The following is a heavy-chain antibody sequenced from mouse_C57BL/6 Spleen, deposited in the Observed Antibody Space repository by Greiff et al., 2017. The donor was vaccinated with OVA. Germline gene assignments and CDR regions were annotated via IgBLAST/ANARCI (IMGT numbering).Heavy chain of an antibody. Sequence: QVQLKESGPGLVQPSQSLSITCTVSGFSLTSYGVHWVRQSPGKGLEWLGVIWRGGSTDYNAAFMSRLSITKDNSKSQVFFKMNSLQADDTAIYYCAKPLYGSSYWYFDVWGTGTTVTVSS. CDR1: GFSLTSYG. CDR2: IWRGGST. J-gene: IGHJ1*03. D-gene: IGHD1-1*01. CDR3: AKPLYGSSYWYFDV. V-gene: IGHV2-5*01.